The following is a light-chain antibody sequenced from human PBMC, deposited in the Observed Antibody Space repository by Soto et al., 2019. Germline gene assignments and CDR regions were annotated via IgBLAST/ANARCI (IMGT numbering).Light chain of an antibody. CDR2: LGS. J-gene: IGKJ4*01. CDR1: QSLLHSNGYNY. CDR3: MQGLQTPLT. Sequence: DIVMTQSPLSLPVTPGEPASISCRSSQSLLHSNGYNYLDWYLQKPGQSPQLLIYLGSNRASGVPDRFSGIGSGTDFTLKISRVEAEDIGFYYCMQGLQTPLTVCGWTKVDIK. V-gene: IGKV2-28*01.